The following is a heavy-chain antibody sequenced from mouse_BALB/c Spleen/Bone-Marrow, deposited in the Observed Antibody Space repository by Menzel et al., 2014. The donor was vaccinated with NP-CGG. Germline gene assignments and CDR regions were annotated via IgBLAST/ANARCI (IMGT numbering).Heavy chain of an antibody. Sequence: EVQLQQSGGGLAKPGGSLKLSCAASGFTFSDYYMYWVRQTPEKRLEWVATISDGGSYTYYPDSVKGRFTISRDNAKNNLYLQMSSLKSEDTAMYYCARVVTTATLYWYFDVWGAGTTVTVSS. CDR2: ISDGGSYT. J-gene: IGHJ1*01. CDR3: ARVVTTATLYWYFDV. V-gene: IGHV5-4*02. D-gene: IGHD1-2*01. CDR1: GFTFSDYY.